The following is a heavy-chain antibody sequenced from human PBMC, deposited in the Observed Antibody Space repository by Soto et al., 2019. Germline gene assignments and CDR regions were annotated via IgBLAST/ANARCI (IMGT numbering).Heavy chain of an antibody. CDR2: IIPIFGTA. CDR3: ARDRGPSSGYYPYWFDH. D-gene: IGHD3-22*01. CDR1: GGTFSSYA. J-gene: IGHJ5*02. Sequence: QVQLVQSGAEVKKPGSSVKVSCKASGGTFSSYAITWVRQAPGQGLEWMGGIIPIFGTANYAQKFQARVTITADESTSTAYMELSRLRSEDTAVYYCARDRGPSSGYYPYWFDHWGQGALVTVSS. V-gene: IGHV1-69*12.